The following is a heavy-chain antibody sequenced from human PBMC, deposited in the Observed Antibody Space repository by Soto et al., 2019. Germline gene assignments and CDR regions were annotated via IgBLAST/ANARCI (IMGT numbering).Heavy chain of an antibody. CDR3: ARARGTSSYNWFDP. CDR2: ISPNSRDT. V-gene: IGHV1-2*02. Sequence: ASVKVSCKASGYTFTAYYIHWVRQAPGQGLEWMGWISPNSRDTNYAQKFKGRVTMTRDASTRTAYMELSRLGFEDAAVYYCARARGTSSYNWFDPWGQGTLVTVSS. D-gene: IGHD6-6*01. J-gene: IGHJ5*02. CDR1: GYTFTAYY.